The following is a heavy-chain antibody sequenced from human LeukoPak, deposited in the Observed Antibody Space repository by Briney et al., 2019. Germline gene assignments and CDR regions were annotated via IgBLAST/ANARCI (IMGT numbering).Heavy chain of an antibody. V-gene: IGHV3-21*01. Sequence: GGSLRLSCAASGFTFSSYSMNWVRQAPGKGLEWVSSISSSSSYIYYADSVKGRFTIFRDNAKNSLYLQMNSLRAEDTAVYYCARVGGDYGDNYGMGVWGQGTTVTVSS. CDR3: ARVGGDYGDNYGMGV. D-gene: IGHD4-17*01. CDR1: GFTFSSYS. J-gene: IGHJ6*02. CDR2: ISSSSSYI.